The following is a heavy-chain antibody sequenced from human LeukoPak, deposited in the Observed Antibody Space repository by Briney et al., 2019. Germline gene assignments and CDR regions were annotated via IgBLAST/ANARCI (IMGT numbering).Heavy chain of an antibody. CDR3: ARDPSGYSSVPSPDYFDY. V-gene: IGHV3-7*01. Sequence: GGSLRLSCAASGFTFSSYWMSWVRQAPGKGLEWVANIKQDGSEKYYVDSVKGRFTISRDNAKNSLYLQMNSLRAEDTAVYYCARDPSGYSSVPSPDYFDYWGQGTLVTVSS. CDR2: IKQDGSEK. D-gene: IGHD6-19*01. J-gene: IGHJ4*02. CDR1: GFTFSSYW.